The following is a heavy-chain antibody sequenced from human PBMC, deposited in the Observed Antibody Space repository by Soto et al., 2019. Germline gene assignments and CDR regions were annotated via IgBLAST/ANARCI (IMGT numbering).Heavy chain of an antibody. Sequence: VQLVQSGAEEKKPGASVQVSCKASGYTFTSYAMHWVRQAPGHRLEWMGWINAGNGHTKYSQKFQGRVTITRDTSASTAYMELSSLRSEDTAVYYCSRDIMVRGVIITEDAFDIWGQGTMVTFAS. CDR1: GYTFTSYA. CDR3: SRDIMVRGVIITEDAFDI. CDR2: INAGNGHT. V-gene: IGHV1-3*05. J-gene: IGHJ3*02. D-gene: IGHD3-10*01.